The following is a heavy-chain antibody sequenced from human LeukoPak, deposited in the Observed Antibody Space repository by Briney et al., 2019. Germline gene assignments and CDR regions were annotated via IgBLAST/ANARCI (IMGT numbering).Heavy chain of an antibody. D-gene: IGHD5-12*01. Sequence: SETLSLTCAVYGGSFSGYYWSWIRQPPGKGLEWIGEINHSGSTNYNPSLKSRVTISVDTSKNQFSLKLGSVTAADTAVYYCARDSWLKGPWGQGTLVTVSS. CDR3: ARDSWLKGP. CDR1: GGSFSGYY. V-gene: IGHV4-34*01. J-gene: IGHJ5*02. CDR2: INHSGST.